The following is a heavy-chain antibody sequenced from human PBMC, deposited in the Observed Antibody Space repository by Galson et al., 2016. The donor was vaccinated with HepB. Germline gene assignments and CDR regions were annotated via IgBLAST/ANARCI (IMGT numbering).Heavy chain of an antibody. Sequence: LSLTCTVSGDSISSSSYYWTWVRQPPGKGLEWIGSIYYTGASYYNPSLKSRATISVDTSKNQFSLEVTSVAATDTAVYYCARPGIFGRPYLLHWGRGTLVSISS. D-gene: IGHD2-15*01. CDR1: GDSISSSSYY. CDR3: ARPGIFGRPYLLH. J-gene: IGHJ1*01. CDR2: IYYTGAS. V-gene: IGHV4-39*01.